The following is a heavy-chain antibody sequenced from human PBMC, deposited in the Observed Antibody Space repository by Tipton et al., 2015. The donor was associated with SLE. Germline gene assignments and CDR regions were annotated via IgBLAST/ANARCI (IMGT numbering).Heavy chain of an antibody. V-gene: IGHV3-21*01. Sequence: SLRLSCAASGFSFSGYSMNWVRQAPGKGLEWVSSISGSSSYIYYADSLKGRFSISRDNAKNSLYLQMNSLRAEDTAVYYCARLGGNWNYVPRCFDSWRQAALVAVSS. D-gene: IGHD1-7*01. CDR2: ISGSSSYI. CDR3: ARLGGNWNYVPRCFDS. J-gene: IGHJ4*02. CDR1: GFSFSGYS.